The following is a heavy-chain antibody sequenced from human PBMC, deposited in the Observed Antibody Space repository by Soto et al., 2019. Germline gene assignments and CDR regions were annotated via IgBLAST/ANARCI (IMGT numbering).Heavy chain of an antibody. Sequence: QITLKESGPPLVKPTQTLTLTCTFSGFSLSTTGVGVGWIRQPPGKALECLALIYWDDDKRYSPSLRNRLTITKDTSNNQVVLTMTNMHPVDTGTYYCAYRPSLDWGHFDSWGQGTLVTVSS. D-gene: IGHD7-27*01. CDR1: GFSLSTTGVG. J-gene: IGHJ4*02. V-gene: IGHV2-5*02. CDR2: IYWDDDK. CDR3: AYRPSLDWGHFDS.